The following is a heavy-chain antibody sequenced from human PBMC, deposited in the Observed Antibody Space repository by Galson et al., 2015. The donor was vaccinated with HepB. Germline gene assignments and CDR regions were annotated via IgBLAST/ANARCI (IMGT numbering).Heavy chain of an antibody. Sequence: SLRLSCAASGFTFSSYAMSWVRQAPGKGLEWVSAISGSGGSTYYADSVKGRFTISRDNSKNTLYLQMNSLRAEDTAVYYCAKAFLRYQLLGSADWFDPWGQGTLVTVSS. D-gene: IGHD2-2*01. J-gene: IGHJ5*02. CDR2: ISGSGGST. V-gene: IGHV3-23*01. CDR1: GFTFSSYA. CDR3: AKAFLRYQLLGSADWFDP.